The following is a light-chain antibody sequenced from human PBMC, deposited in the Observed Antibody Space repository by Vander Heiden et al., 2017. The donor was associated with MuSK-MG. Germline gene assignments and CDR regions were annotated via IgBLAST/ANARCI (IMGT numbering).Light chain of an antibody. V-gene: IGLV2-8*01. J-gene: IGLJ3*02. CDR2: ELN. CDR1: CRYCVAYTH. CDR3: SSCAGNNNVL. Sequence: SPLTQPPSASGTPGPSVTTSCTGTCRYCVAYTHFSWFHPLPGKAPELPSYELNKRPSGVPDHFTGSKSGNTASLTVSGLQAEDEADYYGSSCAGNNNVLFGGGTKLTVL.